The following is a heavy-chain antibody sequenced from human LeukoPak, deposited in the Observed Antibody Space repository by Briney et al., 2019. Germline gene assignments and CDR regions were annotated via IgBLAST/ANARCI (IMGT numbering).Heavy chain of an antibody. CDR3: VRDCCSWDAFDI. CDR1: GFTHTPYW. D-gene: IGHD2-21*01. J-gene: IGHJ3*02. Sequence: GGSLRLPCEASGFTHTPYWMHWVRQAPGKGLVWVARINSDGRDTGYADSVKGRLTISRDNAKNTVYLQMNSLRAEDTAVYFCVRDCCSWDAFDIWGQGTMVTVSS. V-gene: IGHV3-74*01. CDR2: INSDGRDT.